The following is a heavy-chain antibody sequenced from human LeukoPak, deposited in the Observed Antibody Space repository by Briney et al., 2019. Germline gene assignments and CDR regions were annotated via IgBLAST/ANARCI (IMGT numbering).Heavy chain of an antibody. D-gene: IGHD3-22*01. J-gene: IGHJ3*02. CDR1: GFTFSSYG. V-gene: IGHV3-30*03. CDR3: ARDPIFYDSSGYYPENAFDI. CDR2: ISYDGSNK. Sequence: GGSLRLSCAASGFTFSSYGMHWVRQAPGKGLEWVAVISYDGSNKYYADSVKGRFTISRDNSKNTLYLQMNSLGAEDTAVYYCARDPIFYDSSGYYPENAFDIWGQGTMVTVSS.